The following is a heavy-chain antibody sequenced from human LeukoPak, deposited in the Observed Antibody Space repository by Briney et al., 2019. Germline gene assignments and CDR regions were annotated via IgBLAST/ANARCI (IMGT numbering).Heavy chain of an antibody. CDR3: ARERYCSSTSCLDY. D-gene: IGHD2-2*01. V-gene: IGHV3-30*02. CDR1: KFIFSDYG. J-gene: IGHJ4*02. Sequence: GGSLRLSCSASKFIFSDYGMHWVRQAPGKGLEWVAFIRYDGTKTNYAESVRGRFTISRDNSKNTLYLQMNSLRADDTAVYYCARERYCSSTSCLDYWGQGTLVTVSS. CDR2: IRYDGTKT.